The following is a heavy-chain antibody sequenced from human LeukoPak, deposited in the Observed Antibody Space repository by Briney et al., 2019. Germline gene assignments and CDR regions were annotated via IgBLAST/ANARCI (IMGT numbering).Heavy chain of an antibody. V-gene: IGHV4-34*01. CDR2: INHSGST. CDR1: GGSFSGYY. Sequence: SETLSLTCAVYGGSFSGYYLSWIRQPPGKGLEWIGEINHSGSTNYNPSLKSRVTISVDKSKNQFSLKLSSVTAADTAVYYCARRLADPDSSSWYLVYYYYYMDVWGKGTTVTVSS. J-gene: IGHJ6*03. D-gene: IGHD6-13*01. CDR3: ARRLADPDSSSWYLVYYYYYMDV.